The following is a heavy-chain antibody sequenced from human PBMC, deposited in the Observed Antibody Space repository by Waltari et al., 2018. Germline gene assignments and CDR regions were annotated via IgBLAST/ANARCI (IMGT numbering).Heavy chain of an antibody. V-gene: IGHV3-53*02. D-gene: IGHD6-6*01. J-gene: IGHJ4*02. CDR3: ARGTLAARPFDY. Sequence: EVQLVVTGGGLIQPGGSLRLSCAASGFTVRSNYMSLGRQAPGKGLEWVSVIYSGGSTYYADSVKGRFTISRDNSKNTLYLQMNSLRAEDTAVYYCARGTLAARPFDYWGQGTLVTVSS. CDR1: GFTVRSNY. CDR2: IYSGGST.